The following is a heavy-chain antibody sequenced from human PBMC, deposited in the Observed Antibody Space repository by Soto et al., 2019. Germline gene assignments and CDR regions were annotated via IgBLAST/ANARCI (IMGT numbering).Heavy chain of an antibody. CDR3: ARRGSGSYYDY. V-gene: IGHV3-23*01. J-gene: IGHJ4*02. CDR2: ISGSGGST. CDR1: GFTFSSYA. Sequence: EVQLLESGGGLVQPGGSLRPSFAASGFTFSSYAMSWVRQAPGKGREWVSAISGSGGSTYYADSVKGRFTISRDNSKNTLYLQMNSLRAEDTAVYYCARRGSGSYYDYWGQGTLVTVSS. D-gene: IGHD1-26*01.